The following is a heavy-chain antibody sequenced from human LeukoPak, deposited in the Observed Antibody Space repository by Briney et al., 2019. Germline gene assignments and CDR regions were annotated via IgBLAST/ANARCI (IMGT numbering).Heavy chain of an antibody. D-gene: IGHD4-17*01. CDR1: GFTLSSYE. J-gene: IGHJ4*02. CDR2: ISSSGGPI. Sequence: GGSLRLSCAASGFTLSSYEMNWVRQAPGKGLEWVSYISSSGGPIFYADSVKGRFTISRDNAKNSLFLQMSSLRAEDTAVYYCAREVPTGTSFDYWAQGTLVTVSS. CDR3: AREVPTGTSFDY. V-gene: IGHV3-48*03.